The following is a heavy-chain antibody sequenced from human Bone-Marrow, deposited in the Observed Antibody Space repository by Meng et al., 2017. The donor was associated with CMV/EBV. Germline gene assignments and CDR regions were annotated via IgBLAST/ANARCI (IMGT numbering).Heavy chain of an antibody. Sequence: GYTFASDGISWLRQPPGQGPEWMGWVTTYKSNTTYAQKLQGRVTMTTDTSTSTGYMELRSLRSDDTAVYYCARVRYYDSSGYPFDFDYWGQGTLVTVS. CDR2: VTTYKSNT. J-gene: IGHJ4*02. V-gene: IGHV1-18*01. CDR1: GYTFASDG. D-gene: IGHD3-22*01. CDR3: ARVRYYDSSGYPFDFDY.